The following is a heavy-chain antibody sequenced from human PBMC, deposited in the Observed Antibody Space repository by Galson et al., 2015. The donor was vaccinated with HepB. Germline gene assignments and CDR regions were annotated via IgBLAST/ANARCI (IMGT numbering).Heavy chain of an antibody. D-gene: IGHD3-22*01. CDR1: GFTFTDHY. Sequence: SLRLSCAASGFTFTDHYMDWVRQAPGKGLEWVGHMRNKDNLYITEYAASVKGRFTISRDDSQNSLYLQMNSLKTDDTAVYYCAREHYDGNGYNRFFDYWGQGALVTVSS. CDR2: MRNKDNLYIT. V-gene: IGHV3-72*01. CDR3: AREHYDGNGYNRFFDY. J-gene: IGHJ4*02.